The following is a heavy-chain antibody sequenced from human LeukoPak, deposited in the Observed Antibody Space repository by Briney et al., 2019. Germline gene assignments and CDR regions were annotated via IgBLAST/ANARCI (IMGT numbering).Heavy chain of an antibody. V-gene: IGHV1-24*01. CDR2: FDPEDGET. J-gene: IGHJ3*02. CDR1: GYTLTELS. Sequence: GASVKVSCKASGYTLTELSMHWVRQAPGKGLEWMGGFDPEDGETIYAQKFQGRVTMTEDTSTDTAYMELSSLRSEDTAVYYCATYSGSAVAFDIWGQGTMVTVSS. D-gene: IGHD1-26*01. CDR3: ATYSGSAVAFDI.